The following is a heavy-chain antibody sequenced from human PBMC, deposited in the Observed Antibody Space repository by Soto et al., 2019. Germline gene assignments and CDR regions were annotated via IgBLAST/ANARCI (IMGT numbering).Heavy chain of an antibody. CDR3: ARGEDGYYDILTGYYNFYYFDY. Sequence: GGSLRLSCAASGFTFSSYWMSWVRQAPGKGLEWVANIKQDGSEKYYVDSVKGRFTISRDNAKNSLYLQMNSLRAEDTAVYYCARGEDGYYDILTGYYNFYYFDYWGQGTLVTVSS. CDR2: IKQDGSEK. D-gene: IGHD3-9*01. J-gene: IGHJ4*02. V-gene: IGHV3-7*01. CDR1: GFTFSSYW.